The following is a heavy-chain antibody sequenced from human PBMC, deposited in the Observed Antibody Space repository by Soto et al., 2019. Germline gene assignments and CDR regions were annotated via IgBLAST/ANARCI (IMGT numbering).Heavy chain of an antibody. CDR2: INSDGSST. CDR1: GFTFSSYW. J-gene: IGHJ6*02. Sequence: GGSLRLSCAASGFTFSSYWMHWVRQAPGKGLVWVSRINSDGSSTSYADSVKGRFTISRDNAKNTLYLQMNSLRAEDTAVYYCARATTPYSSSWYDYGMDVWGQGTTVTVSS. CDR3: ARATTPYSSSWYDYGMDV. V-gene: IGHV3-74*01. D-gene: IGHD6-13*01.